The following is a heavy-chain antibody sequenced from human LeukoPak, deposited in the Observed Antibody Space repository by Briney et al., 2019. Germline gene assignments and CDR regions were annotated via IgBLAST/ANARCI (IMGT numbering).Heavy chain of an antibody. V-gene: IGHV1-8*03. J-gene: IGHJ6*03. CDR3: ARGSLGYCSGGSCPYYYYYYMDV. CDR2: MNPNSGNT. D-gene: IGHD2-15*01. CDR1: GYTFTSYD. Sequence: GASVKVSCKASGYTFTSYDINWVRQATGQGLEWMGWMNPNSGNTGYAQKFQGRVTITRNTSISTAYMELSSLRSEDTAVYYCARGSLGYCSGGSCPYYYYYYMDVWGKGTTVTVSS.